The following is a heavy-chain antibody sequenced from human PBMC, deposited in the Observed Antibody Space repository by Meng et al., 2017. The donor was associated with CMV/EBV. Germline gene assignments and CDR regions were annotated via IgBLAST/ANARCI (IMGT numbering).Heavy chain of an antibody. CDR1: VYTFTSYY. Sequence: ASVNVSCKASVYTFTSYYMHWVRQAPGQGLEWMGIINPSGCSTSYAQKFQGRVTMTRDTSTSTVYMELSSLRSEDTAVYYCARDRRYCSSTSCYQPPYYYYYGMDVWGQGTTVTVSS. D-gene: IGHD2-2*01. CDR2: INPSGCST. J-gene: IGHJ6*02. CDR3: ARDRRYCSSTSCYQPPYYYYYGMDV. V-gene: IGHV1-46*01.